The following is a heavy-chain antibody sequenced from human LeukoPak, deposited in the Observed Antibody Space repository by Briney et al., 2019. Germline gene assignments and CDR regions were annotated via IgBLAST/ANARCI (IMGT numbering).Heavy chain of an antibody. CDR2: INPNSGGT. Sequence: ASVKVSCKASGYTFTGYYMHWVRQAPGQGLEWMGWINPNSGGTNYAQKFQGRVTMTRDTSISTAYMELSRLRSDDTALYYCARDGGYCSSTSCYAENSFDYWGQGTLVTVSS. CDR3: ARDGGYCSSTSCYAENSFDY. V-gene: IGHV1-2*02. CDR1: GYTFTGYY. J-gene: IGHJ4*02. D-gene: IGHD2-2*01.